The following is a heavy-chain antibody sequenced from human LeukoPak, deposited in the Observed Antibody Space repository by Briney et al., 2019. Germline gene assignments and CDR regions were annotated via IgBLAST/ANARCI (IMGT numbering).Heavy chain of an antibody. CDR2: IKQDGSEK. V-gene: IGHV3-7*01. CDR1: GFTFSSYC. CDR3: ARVKGYDFWSGYYWPYYFDY. D-gene: IGHD3-3*01. J-gene: IGHJ4*02. Sequence: GVSLRLFCAASGFTFSSYCMSWVRQAPGKGLEWVANIKQDGSEKYYVDSVKGRFTISRDNAKNSLYLQMNSLRAEDTAVYYCARVKGYDFWSGYYWPYYFDYWGQGTLVTVSS.